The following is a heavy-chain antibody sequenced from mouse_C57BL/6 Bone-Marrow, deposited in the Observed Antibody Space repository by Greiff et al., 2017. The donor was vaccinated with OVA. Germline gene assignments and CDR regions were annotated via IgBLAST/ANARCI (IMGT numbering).Heavy chain of an antibody. CDR3: ARHRGDYYGSSYAWFAY. CDR2: ISSGGSYT. D-gene: IGHD1-1*01. Sequence: DVHLVESGGDLVKPGGSLKLSCAASGFTFSSYGMSWVRQTPDKRLEWVATISSGGSYTYYPDSVKGRFTISRDNAKNTLYLQMSSLKSEDTAMYYCARHRGDYYGSSYAWFAYWGQGTLVTVSA. V-gene: IGHV5-6*01. CDR1: GFTFSSYG. J-gene: IGHJ3*01.